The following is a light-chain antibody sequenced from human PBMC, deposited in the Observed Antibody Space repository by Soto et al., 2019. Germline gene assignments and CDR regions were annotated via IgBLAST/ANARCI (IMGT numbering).Light chain of an antibody. CDR3: QQYSGSPPLT. CDR1: QSISSTY. J-gene: IGKJ4*01. Sequence: ENVLTQSPGTRSLSPGERATLSCRDSQSISSTYLAWYQQKPGQPPRLLMYGASNRATGIPDRFSGSGSGTDFTLTISRLEPEDFAVYYCQQYSGSPPLTFGGGTKVEIK. V-gene: IGKV3-20*01. CDR2: GAS.